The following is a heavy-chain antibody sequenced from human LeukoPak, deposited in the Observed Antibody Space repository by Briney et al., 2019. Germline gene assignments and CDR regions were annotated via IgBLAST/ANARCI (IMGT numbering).Heavy chain of an antibody. Sequence: PGGSLRLSCAASGFTFSSYWMHWVRQAPGKGLVWVSRINSDGNSTTYADSVKGRFTISRDNAKNTLFLQMNSLRAEDTAVYYCARGRYYGMDVWGQGTTVTVSS. V-gene: IGHV3-74*01. CDR3: ARGRYYGMDV. CDR1: GFTFSSYW. CDR2: INSDGNST. J-gene: IGHJ6*02.